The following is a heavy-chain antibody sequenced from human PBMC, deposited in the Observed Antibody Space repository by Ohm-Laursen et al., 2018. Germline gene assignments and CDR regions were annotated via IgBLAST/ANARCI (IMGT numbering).Heavy chain of an antibody. D-gene: IGHD3-22*01. V-gene: IGHV3-48*04. J-gene: IGHJ4*02. CDR3: ARAYYYDSSGHHYY. Sequence: GSLRLSCSASGFTFSSYGMHWVRQAPGKGLEWVSYISKSGSNINYADSVRGRFTISRDNAKNSLYLQMNSLRAEDTAIYYCARAYYYDSSGHHYYWGQGTLVTVSS. CDR2: ISKSGSNI. CDR1: GFTFSSYG.